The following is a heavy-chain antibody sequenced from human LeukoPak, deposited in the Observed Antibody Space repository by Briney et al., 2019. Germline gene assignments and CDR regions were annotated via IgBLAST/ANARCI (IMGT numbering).Heavy chain of an antibody. Sequence: SETLSLTCAVYGGSFSGYYWSWIRQSPGKGLEWIGEINHSGSTNYNPSLRSRVTISLDTSKNQFSLKLSSVTAADTAVYYCARGSRWELPLDYWGQGTLVTVSS. CDR1: GGSFSGYY. D-gene: IGHD1-26*01. J-gene: IGHJ4*02. CDR2: INHSGST. CDR3: ARGSRWELPLDY. V-gene: IGHV4-34*01.